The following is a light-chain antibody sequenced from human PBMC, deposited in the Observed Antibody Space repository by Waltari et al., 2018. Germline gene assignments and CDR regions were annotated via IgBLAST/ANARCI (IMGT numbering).Light chain of an antibody. CDR3: HQYKNSPWT. V-gene: IGKV3-20*01. Sequence: ENVLTQSPGTLSLSPVERATLSCRASQSIGSKYLAWYQQKPGQSPRLLIYGASTRATGIPDRFSGSGSGTDFTLTISRLEPEDFAVYYCHQYKNSPWTFGQGTKVEIK. CDR1: QSIGSKY. J-gene: IGKJ1*01. CDR2: GAS.